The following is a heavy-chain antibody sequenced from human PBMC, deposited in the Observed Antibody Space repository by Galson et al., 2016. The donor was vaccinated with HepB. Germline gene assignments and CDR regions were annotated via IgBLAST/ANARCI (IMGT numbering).Heavy chain of an antibody. V-gene: IGHV1-69*15. CDR3: AKSYYPSEKSYYSMDV. Sequence: SCKASGDILSTYAISWVRQAPGQGLEWMGMIIPIFGTVNDAQNFQGRVTLTADESTRTTYLELSSLKSEDTAVYFCAKSYYPSEKSYYSMDVWGQGTTVTVSS. CDR1: GDILSTYA. J-gene: IGHJ6*02. CDR2: IIPIFGTV. D-gene: IGHD3-10*01.